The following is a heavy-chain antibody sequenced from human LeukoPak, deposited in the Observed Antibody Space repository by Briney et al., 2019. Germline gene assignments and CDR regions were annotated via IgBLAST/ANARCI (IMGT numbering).Heavy chain of an antibody. CDR2: ISSSSSYI. V-gene: IGHV3-21*01. CDR1: GFTFSSYT. J-gene: IGHJ4*02. D-gene: IGHD7-27*01. Sequence: PGGSLRLSCAASGFTFSSYTMNWVRQAPGKGLEWVSSISSSSSYIYYADSVKGRFTTSRDNAKNSLYLQMNSLRAEDTAVYYCARDVLAGALDYWGQGTLVTVSS. CDR3: ARDVLAGALDY.